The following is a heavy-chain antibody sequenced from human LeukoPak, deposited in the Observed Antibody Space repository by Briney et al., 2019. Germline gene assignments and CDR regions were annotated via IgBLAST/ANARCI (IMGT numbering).Heavy chain of an antibody. J-gene: IGHJ4*02. CDR3: ARGGSYHTDY. CDR2: IWYDGSNR. V-gene: IGHV3-33*01. D-gene: IGHD1-26*01. CDR1: GFTFSNNG. Sequence: GGSLRLSCAASGFTFSNNGMHWVRQALGKGLEWVAIIWYDGSNRYYADSVRGRFTISRDNSKNTLYLQMNSLRAEDTAVYYCARGGSYHTDYWGQGTLVTVSS.